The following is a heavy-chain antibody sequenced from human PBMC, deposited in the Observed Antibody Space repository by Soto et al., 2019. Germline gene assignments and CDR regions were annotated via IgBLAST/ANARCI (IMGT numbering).Heavy chain of an antibody. D-gene: IGHD3-16*01. CDR1: GFTFGDYA. Sequence: PGGSLRLSCTASGFTFGDYAMSWVRQAPGKGLEWVGFIRSKAYGGTTEYAASVKGRFTISRDDSKSIAYLQMNSLKTEDTAVYYCTRDNVGGDYWGQGTLVTVSS. CDR2: IRSKAYGGTT. J-gene: IGHJ4*02. V-gene: IGHV3-49*04. CDR3: TRDNVGGDY.